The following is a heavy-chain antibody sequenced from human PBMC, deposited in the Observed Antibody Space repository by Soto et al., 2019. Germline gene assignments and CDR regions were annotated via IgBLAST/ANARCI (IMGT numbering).Heavy chain of an antibody. V-gene: IGHV3-23*01. CDR2: ISSSGGST. D-gene: IGHD7-27*01. Sequence: EVQLLESGGGLVQPGGSLRLSCADSGFTFSSYTMSWVRQGPGKGLEWVSGISSSGGSTVYADSVKGRFTISRDNSKNTLYLQMNSLRAEDTAVYYCAKGWGDYWGQGTPVTVSS. CDR3: AKGWGDY. J-gene: IGHJ4*02. CDR1: GFTFSSYT.